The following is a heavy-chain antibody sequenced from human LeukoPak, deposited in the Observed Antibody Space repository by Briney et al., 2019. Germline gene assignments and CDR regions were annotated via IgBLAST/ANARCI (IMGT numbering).Heavy chain of an antibody. CDR3: ARGVVVAAAGGLDH. D-gene: IGHD6-13*01. CDR1: GGSFSGYY. Sequence: SETLSLTCAVYGGSFSGYYWSWSRQPPGKGLEWIGEINHSGSTNYNPSLKSRVTISVDTSKNQFSLKLSSVTAADTAVYYCARGVVVAAAGGLDHWGQGTLVTVSS. CDR2: INHSGST. V-gene: IGHV4-34*01. J-gene: IGHJ5*02.